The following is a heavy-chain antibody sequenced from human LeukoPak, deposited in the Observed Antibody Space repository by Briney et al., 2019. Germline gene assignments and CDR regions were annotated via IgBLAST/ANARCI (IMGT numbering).Heavy chain of an antibody. V-gene: IGHV4-39*07. Sequence: SETLSLTCTVSGGSISSSSYYWGWIRQPPGKGLEWIGSIYYSGSTYYNPSLKSRVTISVDTSKNQFSLKLSSVTAADTAVYYCARVEDYGGNLVYWGQGTLVTVSS. J-gene: IGHJ4*02. CDR2: IYYSGST. CDR1: GGSISSSSYY. CDR3: ARVEDYGGNLVY. D-gene: IGHD4-23*01.